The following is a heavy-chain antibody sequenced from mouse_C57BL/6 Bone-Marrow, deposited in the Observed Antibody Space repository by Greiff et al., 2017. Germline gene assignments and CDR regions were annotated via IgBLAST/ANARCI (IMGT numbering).Heavy chain of an antibody. CDR1: GYTFTSYW. J-gene: IGHJ2*01. V-gene: IGHV1-50*01. CDR2: IDPSDSYT. Sequence: QVQLQQPGAELVKPGASVKLSCKASGYTFTSYWMQWVKQRPGQGLEWIGEIDPSDSYTNYNQKFKGKATLTVDTSSSTAYMQLSSLTSEASAVYYCARAGYDYDGRDYFDYWGQGTTLTVSS. CDR3: ARAGYDYDGRDYFDY. D-gene: IGHD2-4*01.